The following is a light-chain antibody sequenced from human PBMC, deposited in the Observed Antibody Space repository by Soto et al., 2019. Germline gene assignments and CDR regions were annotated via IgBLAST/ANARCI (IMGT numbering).Light chain of an antibody. CDR3: LSKTSSISYV. J-gene: IGLJ1*01. CDR2: EVS. CDR1: SSDVGGYNY. V-gene: IGLV2-14*01. Sequence: QSALTQPASVSGSPGQSITISCTGTSSDVGGYNYVSWYQQHPGKAPKLMIDEVSNRPSGVSNRFSGSKSGNTASLTISGLQAEDEADYYCLSKTSSISYVFGTGTKVTVL.